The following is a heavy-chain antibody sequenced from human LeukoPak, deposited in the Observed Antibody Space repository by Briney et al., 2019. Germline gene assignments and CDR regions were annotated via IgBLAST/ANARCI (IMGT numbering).Heavy chain of an antibody. D-gene: IGHD2-15*01. CDR2: ISAYNGNT. CDR3: ARDVTGCSGGSCQNWFDP. CDR1: GYTFTSYG. V-gene: IGHV1-18*01. J-gene: IGHJ5*02. Sequence: ASVKVSCKASGYTFTSYGISWVRQAPGQGLGWMGWISAYNGNTNYAQKLQGRVTMTTDTSTSTAYMELRSLRSDDTAVYYCARDVTGCSGGSCQNWFDPWGQGTLVTVSS.